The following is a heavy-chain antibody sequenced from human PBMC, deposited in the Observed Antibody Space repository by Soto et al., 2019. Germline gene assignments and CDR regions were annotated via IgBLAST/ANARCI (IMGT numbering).Heavy chain of an antibody. CDR1: GYTFTSYG. CDR2: ISAYNGNT. Sequence: QVQLVQSGAEVKKPGASVKVSCKASGYTFTSYGISWVRQAPGQGLEWMGWISAYNGNTNYAQKLQGRVTMTTDTSTSTAYMELRSLRSDDTAVYYCAICYDSSGDYFGWYYYGMDVWGQGTTVTVSS. V-gene: IGHV1-18*01. CDR3: AICYDSSGDYFGWYYYGMDV. D-gene: IGHD3-22*01. J-gene: IGHJ6*02.